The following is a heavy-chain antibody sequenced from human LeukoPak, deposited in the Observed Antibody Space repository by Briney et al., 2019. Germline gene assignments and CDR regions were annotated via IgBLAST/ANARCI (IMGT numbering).Heavy chain of an antibody. CDR2: IYYSGGST. Sequence: SETLSLTCTVSGGSISDYFWSWIRQPPGKGLEWIGYIYYSGGSTNYNPSLKSRVTISGDTSKRQFSLKVSSVTAADTAVYYCARHVVAEGTGGTGAYWGQGTLVTVAS. CDR1: GGSISDYF. D-gene: IGHD1-26*01. J-gene: IGHJ4*02. CDR3: ARHVVAEGTGGTGAY. V-gene: IGHV4-59*08.